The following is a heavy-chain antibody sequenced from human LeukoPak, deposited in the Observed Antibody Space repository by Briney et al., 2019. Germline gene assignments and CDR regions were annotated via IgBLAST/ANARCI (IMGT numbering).Heavy chain of an antibody. CDR3: AKRSGSSYGYFDY. Sequence: GGSLRLSCAASGFSFSGYAMGWVRQAPGKGLEWVSAITGGGDYTDYADSEKGRFTISRDNSKSTVYLQISSLRGEDAAVYYCAKRSGSSYGYFDYWGQGTLVTVSS. J-gene: IGHJ4*02. CDR2: ITGGGDYT. V-gene: IGHV3-23*01. CDR1: GFSFSGYA. D-gene: IGHD3-10*01.